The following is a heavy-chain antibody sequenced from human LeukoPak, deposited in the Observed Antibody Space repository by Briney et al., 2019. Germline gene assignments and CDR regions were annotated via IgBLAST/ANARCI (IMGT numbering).Heavy chain of an antibody. CDR1: GFTFISYD. CDR2: ISGSGGST. Sequence: PGGSLRLSCAASGFTFISYDMSWVRQAPGKGLEWVSAISGSGGSTYYADSVKGRFTISRDNSKNTLYLQMSSLRAEDTAVYYCAKQGCSGGSCYFDYWGQGTLVTVSS. V-gene: IGHV3-23*01. J-gene: IGHJ4*02. CDR3: AKQGCSGGSCYFDY. D-gene: IGHD2-15*01.